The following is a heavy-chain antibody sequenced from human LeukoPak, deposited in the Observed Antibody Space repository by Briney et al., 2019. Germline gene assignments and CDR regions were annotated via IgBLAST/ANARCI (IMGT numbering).Heavy chain of an antibody. V-gene: IGHV1-2*02. CDR1: GYTFTGYY. Sequence: ASVKVSCKASGYTFTGYYMHWVRQAPGQGLEWMGWINPNSGGTNYAQKFQGRVTMTRDTSISTAYMKLSRLRSDDTAVYYCAREMISGYYIGREPYFDYWGQGTLVTVSS. J-gene: IGHJ4*02. CDR3: AREMISGYYIGREPYFDY. D-gene: IGHD3-22*01. CDR2: INPNSGGT.